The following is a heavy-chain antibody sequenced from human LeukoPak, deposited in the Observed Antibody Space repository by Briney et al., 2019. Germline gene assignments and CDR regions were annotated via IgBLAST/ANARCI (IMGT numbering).Heavy chain of an antibody. V-gene: IGHV4-34*01. Sequence: SETLSLTCAVYGVSFSGYYWSWIRQPPGKGLEWGGEINHSGSTNYNPSLKSRVTISVDTSKNQFSLKLSSVTAADTAVYYCATEFWSGTNIIDYWGQGTLVTVSS. CDR2: INHSGST. D-gene: IGHD3-3*01. CDR3: ATEFWSGTNIIDY. CDR1: GVSFSGYY. J-gene: IGHJ4*02.